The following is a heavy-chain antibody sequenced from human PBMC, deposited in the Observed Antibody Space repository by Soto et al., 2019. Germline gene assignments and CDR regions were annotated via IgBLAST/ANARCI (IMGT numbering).Heavy chain of an antibody. CDR2: ISSSGSTI. J-gene: IGHJ4*02. Sequence: GGSLRLSCAASGFTFSDYYMSWIRQAPGKGLEWVSYISSSGSTIYYADSVKGRFTISRDNAKNSLYLQMNSLRAEDTAVYYCARDVMLDYSYNDYWGQGTLVTVSS. D-gene: IGHD2-15*01. V-gene: IGHV3-11*01. CDR1: GFTFSDYY. CDR3: ARDVMLDYSYNDY.